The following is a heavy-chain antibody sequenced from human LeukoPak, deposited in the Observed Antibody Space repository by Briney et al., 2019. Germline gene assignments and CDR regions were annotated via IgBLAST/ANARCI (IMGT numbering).Heavy chain of an antibody. CDR2: ISSSGGST. CDR3: VKDSSSGSYFDY. J-gene: IGHJ4*02. D-gene: IGHD3-10*01. Sequence: GGSLRLSCSASGFTFSRYAMHWVRQAPGKGLEYVSAISSSGGSTYYADSVKGRFTISRDNSRITLHLQMSSLRVEDTAVYYCVKDSSSGSYFDYWGQGTLVTVSS. V-gene: IGHV3-64D*06. CDR1: GFTFSRYA.